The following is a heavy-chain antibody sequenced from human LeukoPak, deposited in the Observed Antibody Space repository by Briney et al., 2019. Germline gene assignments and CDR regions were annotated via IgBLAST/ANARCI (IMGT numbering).Heavy chain of an antibody. Sequence: SETLSLTCTVSGGSISSGGYYWSWIRQHPGKGLEWIGYIYYSGGTYSNPYLKSRVTISVDTSKNQFSLKLSSVTAADTAVYYCARGPRGSAYCGGDCYSPFDYWGQGTLVTVSS. D-gene: IGHD2-21*02. CDR3: ARGPRGSAYCGGDCYSPFDY. V-gene: IGHV4-31*03. J-gene: IGHJ4*02. CDR2: IYYSGGT. CDR1: GGSISSGGYY.